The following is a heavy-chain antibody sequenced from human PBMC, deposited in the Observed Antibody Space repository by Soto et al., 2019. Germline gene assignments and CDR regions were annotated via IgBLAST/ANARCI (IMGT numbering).Heavy chain of an antibody. CDR2: IYYSGRT. CDR1: GGSISDYQ. V-gene: IGHV4-59*01. D-gene: IGHD3-16*01. CDR3: ARMRGLGEISPYLDY. J-gene: IGHJ4*02. Sequence: QVQLQESGPGLAKPSETLSLTCSISGGSISDYQWNWIRQPPGKGLEWIGYIYYSGRTNYNPPLKSRLTISLNTSTRQFSLRLRSVTAADTAVYYCARMRGLGEISPYLDYWGQGALVTVSS.